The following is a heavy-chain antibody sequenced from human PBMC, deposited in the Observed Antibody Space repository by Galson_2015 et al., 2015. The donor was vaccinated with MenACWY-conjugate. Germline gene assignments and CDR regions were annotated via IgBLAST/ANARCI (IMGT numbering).Heavy chain of an antibody. CDR1: GFTFGDYA. Sequence: SLRLSCAGSGFTFGDYAMSWFRQAPGKGLEWVGFIRSKAYGGTTEYAASVRGRFTISRDDSTSIAYLQMDSLGTEDTAVYYCSRWGYSGNYYSDYWGQGTLVTVSS. CDR3: SRWGYSGNYYSDY. D-gene: IGHD1-26*01. V-gene: IGHV3-49*03. J-gene: IGHJ4*02. CDR2: IRSKAYGGTT.